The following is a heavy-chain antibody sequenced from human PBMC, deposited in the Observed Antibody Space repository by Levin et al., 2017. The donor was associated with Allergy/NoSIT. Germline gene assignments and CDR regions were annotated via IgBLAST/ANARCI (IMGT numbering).Heavy chain of an antibody. J-gene: IGHJ4*02. CDR1: GYTFTGYY. CDR3: ARVPKILTGYHGYSSSWYLDY. V-gene: IGHV1-2*02. Sequence: GESLKISCKASGYTFTGYYMHWVRQAPGQGLEWMGWINPNSGGTNYAQKFQGRVTMTRDTSISTAYMELSRLRSDDTAVYYCARVPKILTGYHGYSSSWYLDYWGQGTLVTVSS. CDR2: INPNSGGT. D-gene: IGHD6-13*01.